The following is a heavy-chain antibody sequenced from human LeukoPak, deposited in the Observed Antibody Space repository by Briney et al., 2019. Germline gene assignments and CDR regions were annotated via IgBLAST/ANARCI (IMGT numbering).Heavy chain of an antibody. CDR1: GFTFSSYA. V-gene: IGHV3-30*04. J-gene: IGHJ3*02. Sequence: WGSLRLSYAASGFTFSSYAMHWVRQARARGLEWVAVISYDGSNKYYADSVKGRFTISRDNSKNTLYLQMNSLRAGDTAVYYCARGGEGYCSSTSCYGLDAFDIWGQGTMVTVSS. CDR2: ISYDGSNK. CDR3: ARGGEGYCSSTSCYGLDAFDI. D-gene: IGHD2-2*01.